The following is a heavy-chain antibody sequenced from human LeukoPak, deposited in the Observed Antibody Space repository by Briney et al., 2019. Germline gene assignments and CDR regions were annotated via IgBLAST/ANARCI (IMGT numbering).Heavy chain of an antibody. J-gene: IGHJ4*02. CDR1: GFTFSNAW. V-gene: IGHV3-15*01. CDR2: INSKTDGGTT. Sequence: RGTLRLSRAASGFTFSNAWMSGVRQAPGKGVEWVGRINSKTDGGTTDHPARVKGRFTLTRVDTKTPLDLQMYSLRTEATTVFYCTTVPDIFTMVRGVIKRYDYFDYWGQGTLVTVSS. CDR3: TTVPDIFTMVRGVIKRYDYFDY. D-gene: IGHD3-10*01.